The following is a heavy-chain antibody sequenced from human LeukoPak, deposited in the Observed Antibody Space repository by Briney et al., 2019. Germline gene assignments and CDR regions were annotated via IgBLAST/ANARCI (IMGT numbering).Heavy chain of an antibody. D-gene: IGHD4-17*01. Sequence: PGGSLRLSCAASGFTFSSYSMNWVRQAPGKGLEWVSYISSSSSTIYYADSVKGRFTISRDNAKNSLYLQMNSLRDEDTAVYYCARANPDYGDRGHYYYGMDVWGQGTTVTVSS. J-gene: IGHJ6*02. CDR2: ISSSSSTI. V-gene: IGHV3-48*02. CDR3: ARANPDYGDRGHYYYGMDV. CDR1: GFTFSSYS.